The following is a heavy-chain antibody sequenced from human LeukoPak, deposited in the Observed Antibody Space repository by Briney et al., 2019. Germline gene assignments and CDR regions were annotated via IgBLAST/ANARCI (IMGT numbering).Heavy chain of an antibody. J-gene: IGHJ4*02. CDR2: IYYSGST. CDR1: GGSISSYY. D-gene: IGHD5-12*01. CDR3: ARQGQWLRSTPFDY. V-gene: IGHV4-59*01. Sequence: SETLSLTCTVSGGSISSYYWSWIRQPPGKGLEWIGYIYYSGSTNYNPSLKSRVTISVDTSKNQFSLKLSSVTAADTAVYYCARQGQWLRSTPFDYWGQGTLVTVSS.